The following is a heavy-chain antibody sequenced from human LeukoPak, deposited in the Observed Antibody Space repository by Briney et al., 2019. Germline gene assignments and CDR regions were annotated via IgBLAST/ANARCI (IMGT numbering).Heavy chain of an antibody. CDR1: GGFLNNQY. D-gene: IGHD2-15*01. J-gene: IGHJ4*02. V-gene: IGHV4-59*11. CDR3: ARGRNIVVVVAATENFDY. Sequence: SETLSLTCSVSGGFLNNQYWTWIRQPPGKGLEWIGYIFYSGTTNYNPSLKSRVTISVDTSKNQFSLKLSSVTAADTAVYYCARGRNIVVVVAATENFDYWGQGTLVTVSS. CDR2: IFYSGTT.